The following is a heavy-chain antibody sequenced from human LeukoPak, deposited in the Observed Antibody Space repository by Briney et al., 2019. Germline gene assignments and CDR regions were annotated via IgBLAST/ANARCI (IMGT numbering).Heavy chain of an antibody. D-gene: IGHD5-24*01. J-gene: IGHJ4*02. CDR1: GFPLSSYA. Sequence: GGSLRLSCAASGFPLSSYAMSWVRQGPGKGLEWVAATSSSDPGTYHADSVRGRFTISRDNSKNTLYLQMNRLRVEDAAVYYCARVGEKAFHLWPEIDYWGQGTLVTVSS. CDR2: TSSSDPGT. V-gene: IGHV3-23*01. CDR3: ARVGEKAFHLWPEIDY.